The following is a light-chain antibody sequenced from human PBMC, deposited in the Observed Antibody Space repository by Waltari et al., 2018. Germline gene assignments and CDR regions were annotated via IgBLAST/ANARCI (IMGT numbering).Light chain of an antibody. CDR3: SSYAGSNNPWV. V-gene: IGLV2-8*01. J-gene: IGLJ3*02. CDR1: SSDIGGDNY. CDR2: EVS. Sequence: HSALTQPPSATGSPGHSVTISCTGTSSDIGGDNYVSWYQQHPGKAPKLMIYEVSKRPSGVPDRFSGSKSGNTASLTVSGLQAEDEADFYCSSYAGSNNPWVFGGGTKLTVL.